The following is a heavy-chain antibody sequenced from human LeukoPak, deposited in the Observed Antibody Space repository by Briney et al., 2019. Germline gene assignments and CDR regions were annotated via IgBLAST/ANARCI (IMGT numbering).Heavy chain of an antibody. CDR1: GFTFSYCA. Sequence: GGSLRLSCAASGFTFSYCAMSWVRQAPGKGLEWVSTISGGGGSTYYADSVKGRFTISRDNSKNTLYLQMNSLRAEDTAVYYCAKSLRDYYDSSGYWDYWGQGTLVTVSS. D-gene: IGHD3-22*01. CDR3: AKSLRDYYDSSGYWDY. V-gene: IGHV3-23*01. CDR2: ISGGGGST. J-gene: IGHJ4*02.